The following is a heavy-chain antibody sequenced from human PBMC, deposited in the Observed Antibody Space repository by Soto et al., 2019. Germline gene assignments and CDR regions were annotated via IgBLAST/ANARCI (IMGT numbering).Heavy chain of an antibody. CDR3: ARTTMVRGVPYLSWGMDV. CDR2: IYYSGST. V-gene: IGHV4-59*01. Sequence: SETLSLTCTVSGGSISIYYWSWIRQPPGKGLEWIGYIYYSGSTNYNPSLKSRVTISVDTSKNQFSLKLSSVTAADTAVYYCARTTMVRGVPYLSWGMDVWGQGTTVTVSS. CDR1: GGSISIYY. J-gene: IGHJ6*02. D-gene: IGHD3-10*01.